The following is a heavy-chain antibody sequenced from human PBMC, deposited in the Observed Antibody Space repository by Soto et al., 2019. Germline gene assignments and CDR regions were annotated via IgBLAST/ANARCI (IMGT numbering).Heavy chain of an antibody. V-gene: IGHV4-39*01. CDR2: SYYRGTS. J-gene: IGHJ5*02. CDR1: GGSIRFQSYF. D-gene: IGHD1-20*01. CDR3: TRRYNWNDYYFDP. Sequence: SETLALSCTVSGGSIRFQSYFWTWIRQTTGKGLEWVGSSYYRGTSYFNPALKGRVTISVDTSTNQFSLRLTSVTAADTAVYYCTRRYNWNDYYFDPWGQGTLVTVSS.